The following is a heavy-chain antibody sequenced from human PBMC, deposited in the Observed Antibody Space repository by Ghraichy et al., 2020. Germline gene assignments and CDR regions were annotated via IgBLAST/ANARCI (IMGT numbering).Heavy chain of an antibody. V-gene: IGHV4-4*07. CDR3: AREGAQRVLRFLEWGMDV. D-gene: IGHD3-3*01. CDR1: GGSISSYY. Sequence: SQTLSLTCTVSGGSISSYYWSWIRQPAGKGLEWIGRIYTSGSTNYNPSLKSRVTMSVDTSKNQFSLKLSSVTAADTAVYYCAREGAQRVLRFLEWGMDVWGQGTTVTVSS. CDR2: IYTSGST. J-gene: IGHJ6*02.